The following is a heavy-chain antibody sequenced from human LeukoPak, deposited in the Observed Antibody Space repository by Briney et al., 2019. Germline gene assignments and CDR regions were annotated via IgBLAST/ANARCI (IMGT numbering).Heavy chain of an antibody. J-gene: IGHJ3*02. CDR3: ARDPNGVDAFDI. CDR1: GYTFTGYY. D-gene: IGHD2-8*01. V-gene: IGHV1-2*02. CDR2: INPNSGGT. Sequence: GASVKVSCKASGYTFTGYYMHWVRQAPGQGLEWMGWINPNSGGTNYAQKFQGRVTMTRDTSMSTAYMELSRLRSDDTAVYYCARDPNGVDAFDIWGQGTMVTVSS.